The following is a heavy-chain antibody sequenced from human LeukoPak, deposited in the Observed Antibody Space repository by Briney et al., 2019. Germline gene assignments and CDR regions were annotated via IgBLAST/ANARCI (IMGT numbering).Heavy chain of an antibody. J-gene: IGHJ6*02. CDR3: ARDERYSGYDSPKVYYYGMDV. Sequence: GRSLRLSCAASGFTFSSYGMHWVRQAPGKGLEWVAVIWYDGSNKYYADSVKGRFTISRDNSKNTLYLQMNSLRAEDTAVCYCARDERYSGYDSPKVYYYGMDVWGQGTTVTVSS. D-gene: IGHD5-12*01. CDR1: GFTFSSYG. V-gene: IGHV3-33*01. CDR2: IWYDGSNK.